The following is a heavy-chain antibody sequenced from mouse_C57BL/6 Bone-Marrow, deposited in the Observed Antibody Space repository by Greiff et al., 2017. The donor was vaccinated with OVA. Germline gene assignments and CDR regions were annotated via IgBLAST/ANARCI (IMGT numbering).Heavy chain of an antibody. CDR3: ARRMVTTGYAMDD. CDR2: ISSGSSTI. Sequence: EVQVVESGGGLVKPGGSLKLSCAASGFTFSDYGMHWVRQAPEKGLEWVAYISSGSSTIYYADTVKGRFTISRDNAKNTLFLQMTSLRSEDTAMFYGARRMVTTGYAMDDWGQGTSVTVSS. V-gene: IGHV5-17*01. J-gene: IGHJ4*01. CDR1: GFTFSDYG. D-gene: IGHD2-10*02.